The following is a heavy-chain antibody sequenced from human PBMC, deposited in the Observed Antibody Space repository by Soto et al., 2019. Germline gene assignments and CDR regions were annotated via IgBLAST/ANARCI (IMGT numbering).Heavy chain of an antibody. J-gene: IGHJ4*02. D-gene: IGHD3-16*01. V-gene: IGHV3-33*01. Sequence: GGSLRLSCAASGFTFSNYGMHWVRQAPGKGLEWVAFTWYDGGNKYYAESVKGRFTISRDNSKNTLYLQMNSLRAEDTAVYYCARDGDVNTGFGKDYWGQGTLVTVSS. CDR3: ARDGDVNTGFGKDY. CDR2: TWYDGGNK. CDR1: GFTFSNYG.